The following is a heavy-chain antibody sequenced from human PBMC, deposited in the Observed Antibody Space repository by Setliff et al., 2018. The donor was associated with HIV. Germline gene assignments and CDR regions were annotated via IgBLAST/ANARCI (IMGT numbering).Heavy chain of an antibody. Sequence: ASVKVSCKSSGYIFTTHYIHWVRQAPGQGIEWMGMSNPSSRTTIYAQKFRGRMTLTKDKSTTTVYMELSSLRSEDTAVYYCTILGGEKACTGGRCYRLHTWFDPWGQGTQVTVSS. CDR2: SNPSSRTT. J-gene: IGHJ5*02. V-gene: IGHV1-46*01. D-gene: IGHD2-15*01. CDR3: TILGGEKACTGGRCYRLHTWFDP. CDR1: GYIFTTHY.